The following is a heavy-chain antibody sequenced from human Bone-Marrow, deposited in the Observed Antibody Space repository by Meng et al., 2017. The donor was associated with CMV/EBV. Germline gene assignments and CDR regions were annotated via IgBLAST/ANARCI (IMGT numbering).Heavy chain of an antibody. Sequence: SETLSLTCAISGDSVSSNSATWSWIRQSPSRGLEWLGRTYYRSKWYIDYAVSVKSRIDINPDTSKNQSSLQLNAVTPEDTAVYYCARVRCSTTSCYYEYYYGMDVWGQGTMVTVSS. J-gene: IGHJ6*02. CDR3: ARVRCSTTSCYYEYYYGMDV. CDR2: TYYRSKWYI. CDR1: GDSVSSNSAT. V-gene: IGHV6-1*01. D-gene: IGHD2-2*01.